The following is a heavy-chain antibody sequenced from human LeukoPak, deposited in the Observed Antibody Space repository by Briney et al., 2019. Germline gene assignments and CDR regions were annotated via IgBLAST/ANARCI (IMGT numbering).Heavy chain of an antibody. CDR3: ARVTSSSWYVRYYYYYYMDV. D-gene: IGHD6-13*01. V-gene: IGHV4-34*01. CDR1: GGSFSGYY. J-gene: IGHJ6*03. Sequence: SETLSLTCAVYGGSFSGYYWSWIRQPPGKGLEWIREINHSGSTNYNPSLKSRVTISVDTSKNQFSLKLSSVTAADTAVYYCARVTSSSWYVRYYYYYYMDVWGKGTTVTVSS. CDR2: INHSGST.